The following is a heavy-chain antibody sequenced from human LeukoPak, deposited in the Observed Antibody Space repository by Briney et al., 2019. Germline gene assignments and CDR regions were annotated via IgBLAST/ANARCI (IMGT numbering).Heavy chain of an antibody. CDR2: INHSVST. V-gene: IGHV4-34*01. Sequence: SETLSLTCAVYGGSFSGYYCGWIRQPPGKGLEWIGEINHSVSTNYNPSLKSRVTISVDTSKNQFSLKLSAVTAADTAVYYCARCLGRVAKYYWFDPWGQGTLVTVSS. CDR3: ARCLGRVAKYYWFDP. J-gene: IGHJ5*02. CDR1: GGSFSGYY. D-gene: IGHD2-15*01.